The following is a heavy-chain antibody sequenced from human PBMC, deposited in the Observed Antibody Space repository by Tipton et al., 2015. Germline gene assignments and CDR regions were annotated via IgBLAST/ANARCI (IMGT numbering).Heavy chain of an antibody. CDR3: ARITMSFAFDI. CDR2: IYYSGST. Sequence: TLSLTCIVSGGSISSYYWSWIRQPPGKGLEWIEYIYYSGSTNYNPSLKSRVTISVDTSKNQFSLKLSSVTAADTAMYYCARITMSFAFDIWGQGTMVTVSS. CDR1: GGSISSYY. V-gene: IGHV4-59*01. J-gene: IGHJ3*02.